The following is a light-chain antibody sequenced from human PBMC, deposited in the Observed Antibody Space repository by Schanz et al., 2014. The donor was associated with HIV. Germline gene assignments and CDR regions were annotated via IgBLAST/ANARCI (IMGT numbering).Light chain of an antibody. J-gene: IGKJ2*01. V-gene: IGKV1-8*01. CDR1: QGISSY. CDR2: KAS. Sequence: AIRITQSPSSLSASIGDRVTITCRASQGISSYLAWYQQKPGKAPNLLISKASALGGGVPARFSGRGSGTEFTLTISNLEPDDFAIYYCQQYSTYPYTFGQGTMLDIQ. CDR3: QQYSTYPYT.